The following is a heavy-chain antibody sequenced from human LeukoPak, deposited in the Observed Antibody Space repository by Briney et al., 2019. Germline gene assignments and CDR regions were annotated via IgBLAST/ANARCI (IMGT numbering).Heavy chain of an antibody. J-gene: IGHJ4*02. CDR2: ISYDGSKK. CDR3: ARDQGRGVPAASPVDY. CDR1: GFTFCSYA. V-gene: IGHV3-30-3*01. Sequence: GGSLRLSCTASGFTFCSYAMHWVREAPGKGVEWVAVISYDGSKKYYADSVKGRFTISRDNSKNTLYLQMNSLRAEDTAVYYCARDQGRGVPAASPVDYWGQGTLVTVSS. D-gene: IGHD2-2*01.